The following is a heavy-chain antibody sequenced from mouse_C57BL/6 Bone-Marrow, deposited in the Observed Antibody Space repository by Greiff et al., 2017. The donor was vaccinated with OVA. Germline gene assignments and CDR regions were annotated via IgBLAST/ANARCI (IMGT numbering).Heavy chain of an antibody. J-gene: IGHJ3*01. V-gene: IGHV1-82*01. CDR3: ARGEGLRRGFAY. D-gene: IGHD2-4*01. Sequence: QVQLQQSGPELVKPGASVKISCKASGYAFSSSWMNWVKQRPGKGLEWIGRIYPGDGDTNYNGKFKGKATLTADKSSSTAYMQLSSLTSEDSAVYFCARGEGLRRGFAYWGQGTLVTVSA. CDR1: GYAFSSSW. CDR2: IYPGDGDT.